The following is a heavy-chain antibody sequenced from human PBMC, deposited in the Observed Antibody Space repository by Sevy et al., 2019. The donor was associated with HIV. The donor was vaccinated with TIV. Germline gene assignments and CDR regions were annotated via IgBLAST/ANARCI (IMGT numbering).Heavy chain of an antibody. CDR2: IFSTGST. J-gene: IGHJ5*02. CDR3: VSLFLSYRSGSSYFDH. CDR1: GFTVNDKY. D-gene: IGHD6-19*01. V-gene: IGHV3-66*02. Sequence: GGSLRLSCAISGFTVNDKYIIWVRQAPGKGLEWVSVIFSTGSTYYADSAKGRFTISRDNSKNTVDLQMNSVRAEDTAVYYCVSLFLSYRSGSSYFDHWGQGTLVTVSS.